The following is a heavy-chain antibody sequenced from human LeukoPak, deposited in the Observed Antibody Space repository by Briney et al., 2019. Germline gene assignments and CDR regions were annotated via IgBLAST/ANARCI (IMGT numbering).Heavy chain of an antibody. CDR3: TRGRTYDFWSGSELFDY. CDR2: IYYSGST. J-gene: IGHJ4*02. D-gene: IGHD3-3*01. CDR1: GGSISSGGYS. Sequence: KPSETLSLTCAVSGGSISSGGYSWSWIRQPPGKGLEWIGYIYYSGSTYYNPSLKSRVTISVDTSKNQFSLKLSSVTAADTAVYYCTRGRTYDFWSGSELFDYWGQGTLVTVSS. V-gene: IGHV4-30-2*05.